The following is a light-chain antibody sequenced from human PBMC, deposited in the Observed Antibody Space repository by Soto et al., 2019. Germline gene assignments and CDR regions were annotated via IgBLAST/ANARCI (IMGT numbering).Light chain of an antibody. J-gene: IGKJ5*01. CDR3: QQSYSTPIT. V-gene: IGKV1-39*01. CDR2: AAS. Sequence: IQMTQSPSSLSASVGDTVTITCRASQTISNYLNWYQHKPGKAPTVLIYAASSLQSGVPSRFSGSGSGTDFTLTIRSLQPEDFAAHYCQQSYSTPITFGQATRLEIK. CDR1: QTISNY.